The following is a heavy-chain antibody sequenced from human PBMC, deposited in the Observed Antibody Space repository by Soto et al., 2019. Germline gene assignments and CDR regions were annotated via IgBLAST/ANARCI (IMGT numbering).Heavy chain of an antibody. Sequence: GVGWIRQPPGKALEWLALIYWDDDKRYSPSLKSRLTITKDTSKNQVVLTMTNMDPVDTATYYCAHSRMAAAPRRYWFDPWGQGTLVTVSS. CDR1: G. J-gene: IGHJ5*02. CDR3: AHSRMAAAPRRYWFDP. V-gene: IGHV2-5*02. CDR2: IYWDDDK. D-gene: IGHD6-13*01.